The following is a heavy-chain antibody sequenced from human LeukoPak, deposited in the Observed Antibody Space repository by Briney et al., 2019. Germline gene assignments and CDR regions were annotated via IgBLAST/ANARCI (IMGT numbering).Heavy chain of an antibody. V-gene: IGHV3-23*01. CDR3: AKADDFWSSYSSDYYYYMDV. CDR2: ISTRSGST. CDR1: GFTFSSYS. J-gene: IGHJ6*03. D-gene: IGHD3-3*01. Sequence: GGSLRLSCAASGFTFSSYSMNWVRQAPGKGLEWVSTISTRSGSTYYADSVKGRFTISRDNSKNTLYLQMNSLRVEDTAVYYCAKADDFWSSYSSDYYYYMDVWGKGTTVTVSS.